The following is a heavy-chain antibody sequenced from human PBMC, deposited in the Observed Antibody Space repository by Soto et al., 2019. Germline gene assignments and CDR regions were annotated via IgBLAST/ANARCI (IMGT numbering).Heavy chain of an antibody. CDR2: IYYSGKT. D-gene: IGHD3-3*02. CDR1: GGSINSGVYY. V-gene: IGHV4-31*03. CDR3: ARVGISVVSPDY. J-gene: IGHJ4*02. Sequence: SETLSLTCTVSGGSINSGVYYWSWIRQHPGKGLEWMGNIYYSGKTYYNPSLQSRISLSVDTSKNQFSLNLSSATAADTAMYYCARVGISVVSPDYWGQGTLVTVSS.